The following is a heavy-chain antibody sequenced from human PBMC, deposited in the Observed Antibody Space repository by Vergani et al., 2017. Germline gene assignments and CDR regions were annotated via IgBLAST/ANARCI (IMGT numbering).Heavy chain of an antibody. D-gene: IGHD6-13*01. V-gene: IGHV4-30-2*01. CDR2: IYHSGST. Sequence: QVQLQESGPGLVKPSQTLSLTCTVSGGSISSGGYYWGWIRQPPGNGLEWIGYIYHSGSTYYNPSLKSRVTISVDRSKNQFSLKLSSVTAADTAVYYCARVAAARPLLLDVWGKGTTVTVSS. J-gene: IGHJ6*04. CDR1: GGSISSGGYY. CDR3: ARVAAARPLLLDV.